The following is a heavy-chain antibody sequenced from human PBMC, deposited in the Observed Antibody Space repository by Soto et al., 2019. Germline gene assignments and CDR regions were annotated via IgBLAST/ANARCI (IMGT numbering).Heavy chain of an antibody. CDR2: IIPIFGTA. Sequence: WASVKVSCKASGGTFSSYAISWVRQAPGQGLEWMGGIIPIFGTANYAQKFQGRVTITADESTSTAYMELSSLRSEDTAVYYCARVNGASSGFLYGAFDIWGQGTMVTVSS. J-gene: IGHJ3*02. V-gene: IGHV1-69*13. D-gene: IGHD3-22*01. CDR1: GGTFSSYA. CDR3: ARVNGASSGFLYGAFDI.